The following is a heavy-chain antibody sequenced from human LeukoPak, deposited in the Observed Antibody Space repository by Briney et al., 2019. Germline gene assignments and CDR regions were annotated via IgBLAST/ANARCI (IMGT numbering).Heavy chain of an antibody. J-gene: IGHJ4*02. Sequence: ASETLSLTCSVSGGSISRSYYYWGWIRQPPGKGLEWIGTIYYSGNTFYNPSLKSRVTISVDTSKNQFSLKLSSVTAADTAVYYCARGRRRRGSHENPDYWGQGTLVTVSS. D-gene: IGHD5-12*01. CDR1: GGSISRSYYY. CDR2: IYYSGNT. V-gene: IGHV4-39*07. CDR3: ARGRRRRGSHENPDY.